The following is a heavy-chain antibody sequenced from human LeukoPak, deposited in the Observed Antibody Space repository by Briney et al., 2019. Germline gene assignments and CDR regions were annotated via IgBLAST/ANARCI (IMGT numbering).Heavy chain of an antibody. CDR2: ISYDGNNK. J-gene: IGHJ4*02. Sequence: GGSLRLSCAASGFSINNFGMHWARQAAGKGLEWVAFISYDGNNKYYADSVKGRFTISRDNSKNTLYLQMNSLRAEDTAVCYCARDIIAARYHYWGQGTLVTVSS. V-gene: IGHV3-30*03. CDR1: GFSINNFG. D-gene: IGHD6-6*01. CDR3: ARDIIAARYHY.